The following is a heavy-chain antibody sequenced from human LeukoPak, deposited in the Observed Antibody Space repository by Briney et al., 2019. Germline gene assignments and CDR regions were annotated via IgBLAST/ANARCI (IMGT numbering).Heavy chain of an antibody. J-gene: IGHJ4*02. CDR1: GGSISSSSYY. Sequence: PSETLSLTCTVSGGSISSSSYYWGWIRQPPGKGLEWIGSIYYSGSTYYNPSLKSRVTISVDTSKNQFSLKLSSVTAADTAVYYCARLPGITIFGVVSSRPKYFFDYWGQGALVTVSS. V-gene: IGHV4-39*07. D-gene: IGHD3-3*01. CDR3: ARLPGITIFGVVSSRPKYFFDY. CDR2: IYYSGST.